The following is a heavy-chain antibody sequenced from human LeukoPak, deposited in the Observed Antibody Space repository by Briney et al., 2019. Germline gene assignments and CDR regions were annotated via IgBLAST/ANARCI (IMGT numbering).Heavy chain of an antibody. Sequence: ASVKVSCKASGYTFTSYDINWVRQATGQGLAWMGWMNPNSGNTGYAQKFQGRVTMTRNTSISTASMELSSLRSEDTAVYYCARSGSIVGATDDFDIWGQGTMVTVSS. V-gene: IGHV1-8*01. D-gene: IGHD1-26*01. CDR3: ARSGSIVGATDDFDI. CDR1: GYTFTSYD. CDR2: MNPNSGNT. J-gene: IGHJ3*02.